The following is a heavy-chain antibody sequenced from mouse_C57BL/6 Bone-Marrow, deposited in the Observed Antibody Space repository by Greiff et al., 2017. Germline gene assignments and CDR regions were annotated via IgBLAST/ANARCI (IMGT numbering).Heavy chain of an antibody. J-gene: IGHJ3*01. CDR2: IYPRSGNT. CDR3: VGGWSAY. Sequence: VQRVESGAELARPGASVQLSCKASGYTFTSYGISWVKQRTGQGLEWIGEIYPRSGNTYYNEKFKGKATLTADKSSSTAYMELRSLTSEDSAVYFCVGGWSAYWGQGTLVTVSA. CDR1: GYTFTSYG. V-gene: IGHV1-81*01.